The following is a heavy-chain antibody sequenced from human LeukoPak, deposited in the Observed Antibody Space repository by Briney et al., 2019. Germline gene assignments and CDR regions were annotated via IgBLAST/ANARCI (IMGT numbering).Heavy chain of an antibody. D-gene: IGHD3-10*01. CDR2: TYYRSKWSN. J-gene: IGHJ4*02. CDR1: GDSVSSTSAA. Sequence: SQTLSLTCAISGDSVSSTSAAWNWIRQSPSGGLEWLGRTYYRSKWSNDYAISVRSLITINRDTSKNQFALQLNSVTPEDTAVYYCARDSARGYGSGSRVDYWGQGTLVTVSS. V-gene: IGHV6-1*01. CDR3: ARDSARGYGSGSRVDY.